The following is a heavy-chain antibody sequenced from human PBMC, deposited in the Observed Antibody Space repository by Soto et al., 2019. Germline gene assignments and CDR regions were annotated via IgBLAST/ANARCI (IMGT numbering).Heavy chain of an antibody. CDR3: AHRPIVGAAI. D-gene: IGHD1-26*01. V-gene: IGHV4-4*02. J-gene: IGHJ4*02. CDR1: GGSISNSNW. Sequence: QVQLQESGPGLVKPSGTLSLTCGVFGGSISNSNWWTWVRQPPGKGLEWIGDIYHTGSTNYNSYLRSRVTISLDKPNNQFSLKLSSVTAADTAVYYCAHRPIVGAAIWGQGTLVTVSS. CDR2: IYHTGST.